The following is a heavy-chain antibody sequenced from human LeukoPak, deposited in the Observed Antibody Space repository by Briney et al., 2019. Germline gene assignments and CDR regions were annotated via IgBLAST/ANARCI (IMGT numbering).Heavy chain of an antibody. Sequence: GGSLRLPCAASGFTFSNHAMHWVRQATGKGLEWVSAIGTAGDTFYPGSVKGRFTISRENAKKSLYLQMNSLRAEDTAVYYCVRQKESHGNFDYWGQGTLVTISS. V-gene: IGHV3-13*01. CDR2: IGTAGDT. D-gene: IGHD1-26*01. J-gene: IGHJ4*02. CDR3: VRQKESHGNFDY. CDR1: GFTFSNHA.